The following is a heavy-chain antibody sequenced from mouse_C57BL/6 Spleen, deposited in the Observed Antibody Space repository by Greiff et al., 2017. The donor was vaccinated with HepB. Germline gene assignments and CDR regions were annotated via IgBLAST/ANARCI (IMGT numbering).Heavy chain of an antibody. Sequence: VQLQQPGAELVKPGASVKLSCKASGYTFTSYWMQWVKQRPGQGLEWIGEIDPSDSYTNYNQKFKGKATLTVDTSSSTAYMQLSSLTSEDSAVYYCARRDGRVFDYWGQGTTLTVSS. CDR1: GYTFTSYW. D-gene: IGHD1-1*01. CDR3: ARRDGRVFDY. CDR2: IDPSDSYT. V-gene: IGHV1-50*01. J-gene: IGHJ2*01.